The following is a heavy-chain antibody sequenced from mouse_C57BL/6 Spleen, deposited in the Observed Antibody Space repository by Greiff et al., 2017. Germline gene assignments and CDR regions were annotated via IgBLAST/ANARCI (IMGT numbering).Heavy chain of an antibody. V-gene: IGHV1-69*01. J-gene: IGHJ4*01. Sequence: VQLQQPGAELVMPGASVKLSCKASGYTFTSYWMHWVKQRPGQGLEWIGEIDPSDSYTNYNQKFKGKSTLTVDKSSSTAYMQLSSLTSEDSAVYYCARSPSPYYAMDYWGQGTSVTVSS. CDR3: ARSPSPYYAMDY. CDR2: IDPSDSYT. CDR1: GYTFTSYW.